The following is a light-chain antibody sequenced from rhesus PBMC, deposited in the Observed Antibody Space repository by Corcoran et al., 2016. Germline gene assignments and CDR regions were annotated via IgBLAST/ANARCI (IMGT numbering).Light chain of an antibody. CDR1: QSVSTS. CDR2: DSS. J-gene: IGKJ1*01. CDR3: QQYYSWSRT. V-gene: IGKV3S9*01. Sequence: EIVMTQSPATLSLSPGERATLSCRASQSVSTSVAWFQQKPEQAPRLLMYDSSNRATAIPDRFRGRWFGTDFTLIVSSMEAEDVGVYYCQQYYSWSRTFGQGTKVEI.